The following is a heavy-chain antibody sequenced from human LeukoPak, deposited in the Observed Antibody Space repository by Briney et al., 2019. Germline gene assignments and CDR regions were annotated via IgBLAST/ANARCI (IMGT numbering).Heavy chain of an antibody. J-gene: IGHJ4*02. CDR1: GFVFSTYA. V-gene: IGHV3-23*01. D-gene: IGHD5-24*01. CDR3: AKRGMTTIKEGFDY. CDR2: ISSSGDNT. Sequence: GGSLRLSCAASGFVFSTYAMGWVRQAPGKGLEWVSGISSSGDNTYYADSVKGRFTISRDNSKNTLHLQMNSLRAEDTAVYYCAKRGMTTIKEGFDYWGQGTLVTVSS.